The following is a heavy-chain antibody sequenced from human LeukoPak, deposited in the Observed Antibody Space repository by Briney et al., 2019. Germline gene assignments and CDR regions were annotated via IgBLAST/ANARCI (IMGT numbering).Heavy chain of an antibody. CDR3: AIIVVIDY. Sequence: ASVKVSCKASGYTFTGYYMHWVRQAPGRGLEWMGWINPNSGGTNYAQEFQGRVTMTRDTSISTAYMELSSLRSEDTALYYCAIIVVIDYWGQGTLVTVSS. CDR1: GYTFTGYY. CDR2: INPNSGGT. J-gene: IGHJ4*02. D-gene: IGHD3-22*01. V-gene: IGHV1-2*02.